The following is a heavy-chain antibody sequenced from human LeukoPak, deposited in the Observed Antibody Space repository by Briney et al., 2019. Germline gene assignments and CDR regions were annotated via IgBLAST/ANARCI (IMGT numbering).Heavy chain of an antibody. V-gene: IGHV3-53*01. D-gene: IGHD2-15*01. CDR2: IWPDGIT. Sequence: PGGSLRLSCAASGLTVSSSYMSWVRQAPGKGLEWVSVIWPDGITYYADSVKGRFTISRDSSKNTLYLQMNSLRAGDTAVYYCARGSYCSGGSCDPEDAFDIWGQGTMVTVSS. J-gene: IGHJ3*02. CDR1: GLTVSSSY. CDR3: ARGSYCSGGSCDPEDAFDI.